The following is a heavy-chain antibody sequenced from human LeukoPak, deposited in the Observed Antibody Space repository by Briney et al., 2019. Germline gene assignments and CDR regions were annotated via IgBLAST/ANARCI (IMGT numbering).Heavy chain of an antibody. V-gene: IGHV4-34*01. CDR1: GGSFSGYY. J-gene: IGHJ5*02. D-gene: IGHD6-6*01. CDR2: INHSGST. CDR3: ATLYSSSSDSFDP. Sequence: PSETLSLTCAVYGGSFSGYYWSWIRQPPGKGLEWIGEINHSGSTNYNPSLKSRVTISVDTSKNQFSLKLSSVTAADTAVYYCATLYSSSSDSFDPWGRGTLVTVSS.